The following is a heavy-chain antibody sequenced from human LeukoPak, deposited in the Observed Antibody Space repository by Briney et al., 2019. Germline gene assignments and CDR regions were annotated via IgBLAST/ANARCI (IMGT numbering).Heavy chain of an antibody. Sequence: GGSLRLSCAASGFTVSSNYMSWVRQAPGKGLEWVSVIYSGGSTYYADSVKGRFTISRDNSKNTLYLQMNSLRAEDTAVYYCASSNGWFGELLSGYYFDYWGQGTLVTVSS. V-gene: IGHV3-53*01. CDR3: ASSNGWFGELLSGYYFDY. J-gene: IGHJ4*02. CDR1: GFTVSSNY. CDR2: IYSGGST. D-gene: IGHD3-10*01.